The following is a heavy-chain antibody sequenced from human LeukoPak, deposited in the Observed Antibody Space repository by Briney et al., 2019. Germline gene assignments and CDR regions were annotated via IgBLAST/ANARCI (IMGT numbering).Heavy chain of an antibody. J-gene: IGHJ4*02. CDR2: IYHSGST. V-gene: IGHV4-38-2*01. CDR3: AEVERRNY. Sequence: PSETLSLTCAVSGYSISSGYYRGWIRQPPGRGLEWIGSIYHSGSTYYNPSLKGRVTISVDTSKNQFSLKLRSVTAADTAVYYCAEVERRNYWGQGTLVTVSS. CDR1: GYSISSGYY. D-gene: IGHD1-1*01.